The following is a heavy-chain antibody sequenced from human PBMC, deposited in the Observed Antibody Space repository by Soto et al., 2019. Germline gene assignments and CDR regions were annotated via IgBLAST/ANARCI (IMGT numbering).Heavy chain of an antibody. CDR3: ARGGTGTPVENWFDP. CDR1: GYTFTGYY. V-gene: IGHV1-2*04. J-gene: IGHJ5*02. CDR2: INPNSGGT. Sequence: ASVKVSCKASGYTFTGYYMHWVRQAPGQGLKWMGWINPNSGGTNYAQKFQGWVTMTRDTSISTAYMEVSRLRSGDTAVYYSARGGTGTPVENWFDPWGQGTLVTVSS. D-gene: IGHD1-1*01.